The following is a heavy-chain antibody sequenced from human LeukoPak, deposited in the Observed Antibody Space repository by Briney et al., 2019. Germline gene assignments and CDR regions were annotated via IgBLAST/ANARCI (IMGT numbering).Heavy chain of an antibody. V-gene: IGHV3-30*15. CDR1: GFTLITYA. J-gene: IGHJ3*02. CDR2: LWYGGNTK. CDR3: ANAYWGIPACQGGNQFDI. Sequence: GGSLRLSCAASGFTLITYAMYWVRQPPGKRLEWVSVLWYGGNTKDYADTVRGRFTTSTDTAKNSVYLQMSSPRVEDTALYSSANAYWGIPACQGGNQFDIWGQGTMLTVSS. D-gene: IGHD2-21*01.